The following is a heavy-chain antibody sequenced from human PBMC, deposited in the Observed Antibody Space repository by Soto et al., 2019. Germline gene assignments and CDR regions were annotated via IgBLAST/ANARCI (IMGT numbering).Heavy chain of an antibody. Sequence: TLSLTCTVSGVSISSGGYYWSWIRQHPGKGLEWIGYIYYSGNTYYNPSLKSRVTISVDTSKNQFSLKLSSVTDEQTAVYYCARYGRAGRGGSCYVLSLYYFDYWGQGTLVTVSS. CDR2: IYYSGNT. CDR3: ARYGRAGRGGSCYVLSLYYFDY. J-gene: IGHJ4*02. CDR1: GVSISSGGYY. D-gene: IGHD2-15*01. V-gene: IGHV4-31*03.